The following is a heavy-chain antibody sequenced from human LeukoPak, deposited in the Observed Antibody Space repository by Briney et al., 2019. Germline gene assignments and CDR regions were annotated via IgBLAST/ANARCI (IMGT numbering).Heavy chain of an antibody. V-gene: IGHV1-46*01. CDR3: ARDPEGAFDI. CDR1: GYTFTIYY. Sequence: ASVKVSCKASGYTFTIYYISWVRQAPGQGLEWMGIINPSGGSTSYAQKFQGRVTMTRDTSTSTVYMELSSLRSEDTAVYYCARDPEGAFDIWGQGTMVTVSS. CDR2: INPSGGST. J-gene: IGHJ3*02.